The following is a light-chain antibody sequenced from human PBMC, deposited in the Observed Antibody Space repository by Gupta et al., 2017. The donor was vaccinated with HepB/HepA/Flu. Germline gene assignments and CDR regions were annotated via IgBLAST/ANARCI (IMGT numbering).Light chain of an antibody. Sequence: HSVLTQPPSVSAAPGQKVTISCSGSSSNIGMNYVSWYQQLPGTAPKLLIYENNKRPSGIPDRFSGSRSGTSATLTINGLQTGEEAEYYCGTWDNRLSAVVFGTGTKLTVL. CDR1: SSNIGMNY. CDR3: GTWDNRLSAVV. CDR2: ENN. J-gene: IGLJ1*01. V-gene: IGLV1-51*02.